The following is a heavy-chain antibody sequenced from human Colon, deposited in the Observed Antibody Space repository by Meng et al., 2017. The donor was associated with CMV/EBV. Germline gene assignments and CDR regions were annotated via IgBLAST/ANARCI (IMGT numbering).Heavy chain of an antibody. V-gene: IGHV2-5*02. CDR2: IYWDDEK. D-gene: IGHD1-26*01. CDR1: GFSPDTRGVG. J-gene: IGHJ4*02. Sequence: FSGFSPDTRGVGVAWIRQPPGKALEWLALIYWDDEKRYNPSLQNRLTISNDTSKNQVLLTMTNMDPAGTATYYCARRGSGSYAFDHWGQGTLVTVSS. CDR3: ARRGSGSYAFDH.